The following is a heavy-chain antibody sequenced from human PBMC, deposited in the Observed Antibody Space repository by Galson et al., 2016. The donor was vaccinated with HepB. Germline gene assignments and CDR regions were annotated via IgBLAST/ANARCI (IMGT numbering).Heavy chain of an antibody. CDR1: GGSINSSSYY. CDR2: IYYSGNT. V-gene: IGHV4-39*07. D-gene: IGHD3-10*01. CDR3: ARDGDSGGYYGMDV. J-gene: IGHJ6*02. Sequence: ETLSLTCTVSGGSINSSSYYWGWIRQPPGKGLEWIGTIYYSGNTYYNPSLKSRVTISVDTSKNQFSLNLTSVTAADTAVYYCARDGDSGGYYGMDVWGQGTPVTVSS.